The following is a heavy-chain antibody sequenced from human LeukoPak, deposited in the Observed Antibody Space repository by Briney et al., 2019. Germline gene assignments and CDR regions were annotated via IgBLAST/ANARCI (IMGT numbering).Heavy chain of an antibody. CDR1: GFTFSSYS. V-gene: IGHV3-48*04. CDR2: ISSSSSTI. CDR3: ARALHDYGDLFDY. Sequence: PGGSLRLSCAASGFTFSSYSMNWVRQAPGKGLEWVSYISSSSSTIYYADSVKGRFTISRDNAKNSLYLQMNSLRAEDTAVYYCARALHDYGDLFDYWGQGTLVTVSS. D-gene: IGHD4-17*01. J-gene: IGHJ4*02.